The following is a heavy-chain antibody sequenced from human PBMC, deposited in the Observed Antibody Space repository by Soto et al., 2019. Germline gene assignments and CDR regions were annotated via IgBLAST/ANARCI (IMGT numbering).Heavy chain of an antibody. CDR1: GDTFSSYA. J-gene: IGHJ6*02. V-gene: IGHV1-69*12. D-gene: IGHD1-1*01. CDR3: ARYNWNLLYYSGMDV. CDR2: IIPIFGTE. Sequence: QVQLVQSGAEVKKPGSSVKVSCKASGDTFSSYAISWVRQAPGQGLEWMGGIIPIFGTENYAQKFQGRVTITADESTCTAYMELGILRPVDTAVYYCARYNWNLLYYSGMDVWGQGTTVTVSS.